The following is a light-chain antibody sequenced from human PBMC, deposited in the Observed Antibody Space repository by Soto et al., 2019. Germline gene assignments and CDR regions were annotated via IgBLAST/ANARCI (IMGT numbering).Light chain of an antibody. CDR3: NSYTSSSAPYV. Sequence: QSALTQPASVSGSPGQSITISCTGTSGDVGGYRYVTWFQHHPGKAPKVIIYEVSNRASGVSNRFSGSKSGNTAFLTISGLQAEDEADYYCNSYTSSSAPYVFGTGTKATVL. J-gene: IGLJ1*01. V-gene: IGLV2-14*01. CDR2: EVS. CDR1: SGDVGGYRY.